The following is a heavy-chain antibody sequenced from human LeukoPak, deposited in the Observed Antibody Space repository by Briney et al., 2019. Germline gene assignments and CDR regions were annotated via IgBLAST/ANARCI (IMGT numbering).Heavy chain of an antibody. CDR2: ISGSGAST. Sequence: GGSLRLSCAASGFTFSSYAMNWVRQAPGKGLEWVSCISGSGASTYYADSVKGRFTISRDNSNNTLYLQMNSLRAEDTAVYYCAGRGSGSYFDYWGQGTLVTVSS. CDR1: GFTFSSYA. CDR3: AGRGSGSYFDY. J-gene: IGHJ4*02. D-gene: IGHD3-10*01. V-gene: IGHV3-23*01.